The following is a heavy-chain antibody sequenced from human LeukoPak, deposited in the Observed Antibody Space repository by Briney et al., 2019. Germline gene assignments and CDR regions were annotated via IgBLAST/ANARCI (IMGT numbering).Heavy chain of an antibody. J-gene: IGHJ5*02. Sequence: PSETLSLTCTVSSGSISSGSYYWSWIRQPAGKGLEWIGRMYSSGSTNYNPSLQSRVTISRDTSKNQFSLNLSSVTAADTAIYYCARGIAPTGSTKGDWFDPWGQGTLVTVSS. D-gene: IGHD1-1*01. V-gene: IGHV4-61*02. CDR1: SGSISSGSYY. CDR2: MYSSGST. CDR3: ARGIAPTGSTKGDWFDP.